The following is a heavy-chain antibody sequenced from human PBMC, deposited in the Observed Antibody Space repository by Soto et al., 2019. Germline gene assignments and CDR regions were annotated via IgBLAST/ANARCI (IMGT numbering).Heavy chain of an antibody. V-gene: IGHV1-69*01. J-gene: IGHJ4*02. Sequence: QVQLVQSGAEVKKPGSSVKVSCKASGGTFSSFAISWVRQAPGQGLEWMGGIIPIFGTTNYAQKCQGRVTMTADESKSTAYMEVTTLRSEDTAVYYCARDRDHTYDYWGQGTLVTVSS. CDR2: IIPIFGTT. CDR1: GGTFSSFA. CDR3: ARDRDHTYDY.